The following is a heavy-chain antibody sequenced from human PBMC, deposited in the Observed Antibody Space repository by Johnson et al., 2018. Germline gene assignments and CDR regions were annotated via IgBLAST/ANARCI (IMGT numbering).Heavy chain of an antibody. CDR3: GRDSGVGGGDAFDI. D-gene: IGHD3-3*01. Sequence: VQLVETGGGVVQPGRSLRLSCAASGFTFSSYGMHWVRQAPGKGLEWVAIIWYDGSNKYYADSVKGRFTISRDNSKNTLYLQMNSLRAEDTGVYYCGRDSGVGGGDAFDIWGQGTMVTVSS. J-gene: IGHJ3*02. V-gene: IGHV3-33*01. CDR1: GFTFSSYG. CDR2: IWYDGSNK.